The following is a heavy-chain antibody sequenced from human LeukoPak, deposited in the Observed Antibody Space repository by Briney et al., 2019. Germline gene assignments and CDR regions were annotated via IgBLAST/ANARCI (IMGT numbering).Heavy chain of an antibody. D-gene: IGHD5-24*01. Sequence: GGSLRLSCVASGFSFSSYEMNWVRQAPGKGLEWVSYISSSGSTIYYADSVKGRFTISRDNAKKSLYLEMNSLRAEDTAVYYCAKGDAGYFDYWGQGTLVTVSS. CDR1: GFSFSSYE. CDR2: ISSSGSTI. V-gene: IGHV3-48*03. J-gene: IGHJ4*02. CDR3: AKGDAGYFDY.